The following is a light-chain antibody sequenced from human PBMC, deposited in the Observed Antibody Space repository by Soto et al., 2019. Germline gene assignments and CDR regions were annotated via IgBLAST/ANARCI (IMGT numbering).Light chain of an antibody. J-gene: IGKJ3*01. Sequence: VVLTQSPATLSVSPGESATLSCRASQSISRNLAWYHQKPGQSPRLLIYDASIRATDIPARYTGSGSGTEFTLTIDSLQSEDFALHYCQHYNNWPPFTFGPGTQVDI. V-gene: IGKV3-15*01. CDR1: QSISRN. CDR3: QHYNNWPPFT. CDR2: DAS.